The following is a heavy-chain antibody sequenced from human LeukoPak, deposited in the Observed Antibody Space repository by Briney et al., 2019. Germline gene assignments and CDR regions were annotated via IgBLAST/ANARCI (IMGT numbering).Heavy chain of an antibody. CDR1: GYTFTSYD. CDR2: MNPNSGNT. CDR3: AXXXXXXGTTYSYYGMDV. V-gene: IGHV1-8*01. D-gene: IGHD1-1*01. Sequence: GASVKVSCKASGYTFTSYDINWVRQATGQGLEWMGWMNPNSGNTGYAQKFQGRVTMTRNTSISTAYMELSSLRSEDTAVYYCAXXXXXXGTTYSYYGMDVWGQGTTVTVSS. J-gene: IGHJ6*02.